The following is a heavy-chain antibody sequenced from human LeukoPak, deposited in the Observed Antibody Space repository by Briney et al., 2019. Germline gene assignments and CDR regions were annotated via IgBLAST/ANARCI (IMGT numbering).Heavy chain of an antibody. D-gene: IGHD2-21*02. J-gene: IGHJ3*02. CDR3: ARCMFGGDCPDAFDI. Sequence: PSETLSLTCTVPGGSISSYYWSWIRQPPGKGLEWIGYIYYSGSTNYNPSLKSRVTISVDTSKNQFSLKLSSVTAADTAVYYCARCMFGGDCPDAFDIWGQGTMVTVSS. CDR2: IYYSGST. CDR1: GGSISSYY. V-gene: IGHV4-59*01.